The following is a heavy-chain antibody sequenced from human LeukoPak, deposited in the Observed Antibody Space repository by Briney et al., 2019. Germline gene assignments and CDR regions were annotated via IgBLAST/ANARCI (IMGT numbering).Heavy chain of an antibody. D-gene: IGHD3-3*01. CDR3: AKVGRVHAHKNEKKEWLLYFDY. Sequence: GGSLRLSCAASGFTFSSYAMSWVRQAPGKGLEWVSAISGSGGSTYYADSVKGRFTISRDNSKNTLYLQMNSLRAEDTAVYYCAKVGRVHAHKNEKKEWLLYFDYWGQGTLVTVSS. V-gene: IGHV3-23*01. J-gene: IGHJ4*02. CDR2: ISGSGGST. CDR1: GFTFSSYA.